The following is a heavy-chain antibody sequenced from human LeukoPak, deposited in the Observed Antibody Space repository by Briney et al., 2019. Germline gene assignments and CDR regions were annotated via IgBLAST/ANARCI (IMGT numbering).Heavy chain of an antibody. Sequence: ASVKVSCKASGYTFTSYAMHWVRQAPAQRLEWMGWINAGNGNTKYSQKFQGRVTITRDTSASTAYVELSSLRSEDTAVYYCARGGAVAGRFPPELFDYWGQGTLVTVSS. V-gene: IGHV1-3*01. CDR2: INAGNGNT. CDR1: GYTFTSYA. J-gene: IGHJ4*02. CDR3: ARGGAVAGRFPPELFDY. D-gene: IGHD6-19*01.